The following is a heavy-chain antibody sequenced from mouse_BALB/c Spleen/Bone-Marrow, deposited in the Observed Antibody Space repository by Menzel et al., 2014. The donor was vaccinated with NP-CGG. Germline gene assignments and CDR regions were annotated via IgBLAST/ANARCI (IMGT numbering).Heavy chain of an antibody. CDR1: GFTFSNYG. CDR3: ARLTPDYAMDY. J-gene: IGHJ4*01. D-gene: IGHD1-3*01. CDR2: ISSGGSYT. Sequence: EVKVVESGGDLVKPGGSLKLSCAASGFTFSNYGMSWVGQTPDKRLEWVATISSGGSYTYFPDSVKGRFTISRDNAKNTLYLQMNSLKSEDAAMYYCARLTPDYAMDYWGQGTSVTVSS. V-gene: IGHV5-6*01.